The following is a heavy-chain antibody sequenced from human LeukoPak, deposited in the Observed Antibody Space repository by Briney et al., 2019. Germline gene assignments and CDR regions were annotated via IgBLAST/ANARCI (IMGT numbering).Heavy chain of an antibody. CDR1: GGSVSSGSYY. V-gene: IGHV4-61*01. D-gene: IGHD3-16*01. Sequence: SETLSLTCTVSGGSVSSGSYYWSWIRQPPGKGLEWIGYVYYTGNTNYNPSHKSRVTISVDTSKNQFSLKLNSVTATDTVVYYCARHYGPWGQGTLVTVSS. CDR3: ARHYGP. J-gene: IGHJ4*02. CDR2: VYYTGNT.